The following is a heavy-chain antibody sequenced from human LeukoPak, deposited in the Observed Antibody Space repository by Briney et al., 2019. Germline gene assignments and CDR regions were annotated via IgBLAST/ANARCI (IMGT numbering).Heavy chain of an antibody. J-gene: IGHJ1*01. D-gene: IGHD2-2*02. V-gene: IGHV4-34*01. CDR1: GGSFSGYY. CDR3: ARGSAAILRYSQH. CDR2: INHSGST. Sequence: SETLSLTCAVYGGSFSGYYWSWIRQPPGKGLEWIGEINHSGSTNYNPSLKSRVTISVDTSKNLFSLKLSSVTAADTAVYYCARGSAAILRYSQHWGQGTLVTVSS.